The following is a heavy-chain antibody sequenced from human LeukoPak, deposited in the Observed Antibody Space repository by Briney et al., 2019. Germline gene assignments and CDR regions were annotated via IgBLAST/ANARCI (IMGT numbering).Heavy chain of an antibody. CDR2: INHSEST. J-gene: IGHJ4*02. CDR1: GGSFSGYY. V-gene: IGHV4-34*01. D-gene: IGHD6-13*01. CDR3: ARSSSSLRGFDY. Sequence: SETLSLTCAVYGGSFSGYYWSWIRQPPGKGLEWIGEINHSESTNYNPSLKSRVTVSVDTSKNQFSLKLSSVTAADTAVYYCARSSSSLRGFDYWGQGTLVTVSS.